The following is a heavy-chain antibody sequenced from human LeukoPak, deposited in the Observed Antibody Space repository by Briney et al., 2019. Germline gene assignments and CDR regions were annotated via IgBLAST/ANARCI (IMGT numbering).Heavy chain of an antibody. CDR3: ARGYCSGGSCYSSYYYSYMDV. D-gene: IGHD2-15*01. J-gene: IGHJ6*03. CDR1: GGSISSGSYY. Sequence: PSETLSLTCTVSGGSISSGSYYWSWIRQPAGKGLEWIGRIYTSGSTNYNPSLKSRVTISLDTSKNQFSLKLSSVTAADTAVYYCARGYCSGGSCYSSYYYSYMDVWGKGTTVTVSS. V-gene: IGHV4-61*02. CDR2: IYTSGST.